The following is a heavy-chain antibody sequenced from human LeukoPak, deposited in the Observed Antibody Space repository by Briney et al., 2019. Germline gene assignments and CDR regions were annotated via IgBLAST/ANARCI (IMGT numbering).Heavy chain of an antibody. D-gene: IGHD4-11*01. CDR3: ASSTGYFDY. Sequence: SETLSLTCTVSGGSISSDYWQWIRQPPGKGLEWIGYIYNSGSNNYNPSLKSRVTMSVDTSKNQFSLKLSSVTAADTAVYYCASSTGYFDYWGQGTLVTVSS. J-gene: IGHJ4*02. CDR2: IYNSGSN. V-gene: IGHV4-59*12. CDR1: GGSISSDY.